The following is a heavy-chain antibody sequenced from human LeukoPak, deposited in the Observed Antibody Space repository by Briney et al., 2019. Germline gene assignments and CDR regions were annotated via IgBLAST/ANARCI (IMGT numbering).Heavy chain of an antibody. D-gene: IGHD5-18*01. CDR3: AKTREYSYGDEIDY. CDR1: GFTFSSYA. CDR2: ICGSGGNT. J-gene: IGHJ4*02. V-gene: IGHV3-23*01. Sequence: QPGGSLRLSCAASGFTFSSYAMSWVRQAPGKGLEWVSAICGSGGNTYYADSVKGRFTISRDNSKNTLYLQMNSLRAEDTAVHYCAKTREYSYGDEIDYWGQGTLVTVSS.